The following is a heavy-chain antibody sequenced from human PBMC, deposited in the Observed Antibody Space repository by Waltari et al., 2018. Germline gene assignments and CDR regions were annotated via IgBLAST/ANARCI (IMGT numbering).Heavy chain of an antibody. CDR2: FDTEDGET. J-gene: IGHJ4*02. D-gene: IGHD3-10*01. Sequence: QVQLVQSGAEVKKPGASVKVSCKVSGYTLTELSMHWVRQAPGKGLAWLGGFDTEDGETIYEQKFQGRVTMTEDTSTDTAYMELSSLRSEDTAVYYCATAVRSDYYGSGQTDYWGQGTLVTVSS. CDR3: ATAVRSDYYGSGQTDY. CDR1: GYTLTELS. V-gene: IGHV1-24*01.